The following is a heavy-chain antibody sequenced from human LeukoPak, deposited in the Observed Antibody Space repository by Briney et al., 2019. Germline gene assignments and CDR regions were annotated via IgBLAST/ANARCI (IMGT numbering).Heavy chain of an antibody. J-gene: IGHJ4*02. CDR3: ARGNGNYVY. Sequence: GGSLRLSCAASGFTFRRYWMSWVRQAPGKGLEWLSYISSSGSTIYYADSLKGRFTISRDNAKNSLYLQMNSLRVEDTAVYYCARGNGNYVYWGQGTLVTVSS. CDR1: GFTFRRYW. CDR2: ISSSGSTI. V-gene: IGHV3-48*03. D-gene: IGHD1-7*01.